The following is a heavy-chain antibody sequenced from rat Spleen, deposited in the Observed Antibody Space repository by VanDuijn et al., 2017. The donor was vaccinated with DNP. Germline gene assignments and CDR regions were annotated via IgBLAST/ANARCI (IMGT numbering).Heavy chain of an antibody. D-gene: IGHD1-4*01. V-gene: IGHV3-3*01. CDR3: ARWPGYNPPYAMDA. CDR1: GYSITSSYR. CDR2: VNSAGTT. J-gene: IGHJ4*01. Sequence: VQLQESGPGLVKPSQSLSLTCSVTGYSITSSYRWNWIRKFPGNKLEWMGSVNSAGTTNYNPSLKSRISITRDTSKNQLFLQVNSVTTEDTATYYCARWPGYNPPYAMDAWGQGTSVTVSS.